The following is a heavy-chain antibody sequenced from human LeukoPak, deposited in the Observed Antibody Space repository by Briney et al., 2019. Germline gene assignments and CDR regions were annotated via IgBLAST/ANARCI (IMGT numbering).Heavy chain of an antibody. V-gene: IGHV4-59*01. Sequence: PSETLSLTCTVSGGSISSYYWSWIRQPPGKGLEWIGYIYYSGSTNYNPSLKSRVTISVDTSKNQFSLKLSSVTAADTAVYYCARATNYDFWSGYPYFDYWGQGTLVTVSS. J-gene: IGHJ4*02. D-gene: IGHD3-3*01. CDR3: ARATNYDFWSGYPYFDY. CDR1: GGSISSYY. CDR2: IYYSGST.